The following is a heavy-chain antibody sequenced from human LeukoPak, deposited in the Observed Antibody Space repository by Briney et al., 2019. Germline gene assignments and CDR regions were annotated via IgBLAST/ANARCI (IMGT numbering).Heavy chain of an antibody. CDR3: GRGGAVASY. CDR2: IKQDDSEK. V-gene: IGHV3-7*01. J-gene: IGHJ4*02. CDR1: GFTLSTYW. D-gene: IGHD1-26*01. Sequence: PGGSLRLSCTASGFTLSTYWMSWFRQAPKKGLEWVSNIKQDDSEKYYVDSVKGRFTISRDNAKNSVYLQMNSLRVEDTDVYYCGRGGAVASYWGQGTLVTVSS.